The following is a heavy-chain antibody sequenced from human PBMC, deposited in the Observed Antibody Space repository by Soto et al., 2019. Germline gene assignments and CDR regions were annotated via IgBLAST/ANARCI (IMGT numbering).Heavy chain of an antibody. V-gene: IGHV1-69*02. CDR1: GGTFSSYT. D-gene: IGHD6-19*01. CDR3: ARLAVAVPYGL. J-gene: IGHJ4*02. Sequence: SVKVSCKASGGTFSSYTISWVRQAPGRGLEWMGRIIPILGIANYAQKFQGRVTITADKSTSTAYMELSSLRSEDTAVYYCARLAVAVPYGLWGQGTLVTVSS. CDR2: IIPILGIA.